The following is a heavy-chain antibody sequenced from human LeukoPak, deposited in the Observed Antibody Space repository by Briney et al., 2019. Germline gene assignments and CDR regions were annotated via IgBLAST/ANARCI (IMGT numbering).Heavy chain of an antibody. J-gene: IGHJ3*02. V-gene: IGHV4-4*07. CDR1: GGSISSYY. D-gene: IGHD1-1*01. Sequence: SETLSLTCTVSGGSISSYYWSWIRQPAGKGLEWIGRIYTSGSTNYNPSLKSRVTMSVDTSKKQFSLKLSSVTAADTAVYYCASVGNWNDGGAFDIWGQGTMVTVSS. CDR2: IYTSGST. CDR3: ASVGNWNDGGAFDI.